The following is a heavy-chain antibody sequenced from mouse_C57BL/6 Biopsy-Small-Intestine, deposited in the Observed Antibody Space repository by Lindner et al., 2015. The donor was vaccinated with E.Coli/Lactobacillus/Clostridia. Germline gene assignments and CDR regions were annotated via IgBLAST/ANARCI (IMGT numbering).Heavy chain of an antibody. CDR1: GYAFSSSW. Sequence: VQLQESGPELVKPGASVKISCKASGYAFSSSWMNWVKQRPGKGFEWIGRIYPEDGHTIYNGKFEGKATLTADKSSNTVYIQLSSLTSEDSAVYFCARVAWFAYWGQGTLVTVSA. J-gene: IGHJ3*01. CDR3: ARVAWFAY. V-gene: IGHV1-82*01. CDR2: IYPEDGHT.